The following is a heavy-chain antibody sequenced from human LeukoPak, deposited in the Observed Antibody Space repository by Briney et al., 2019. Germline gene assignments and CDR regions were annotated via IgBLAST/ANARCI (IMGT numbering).Heavy chain of an antibody. CDR2: IYYSGST. CDR1: GGSISSYY. CDR3: ARARYCSGGSCYDLYYYYGMDV. D-gene: IGHD2-15*01. V-gene: IGHV4-59*08. Sequence: SETLSLTCTVSGGSISSYYWSWIRQPPGKGLEWIGYIYYSGSTNYNPSLKSRVTISVDTSENQFSLKLSSVTAADTAVYYCARARYCSGGSCYDLYYYYGMDVWGQGTTVTVSS. J-gene: IGHJ6*02.